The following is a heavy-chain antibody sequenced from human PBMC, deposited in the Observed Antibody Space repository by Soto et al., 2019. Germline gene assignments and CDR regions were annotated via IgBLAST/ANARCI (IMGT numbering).Heavy chain of an antibody. CDR2: ISGSGGGT. Sequence: GGSLRLSCAASGFTFSSYAMSWVRQAPGKGLEWVSAISGSGGGTYYADSVKGRFTISRDNSKNTLYLQMNSLRAEDTAVYYCAKDLGGYSYDNPPASDYGMDVWGQGTTVTVSS. J-gene: IGHJ6*02. D-gene: IGHD5-18*01. V-gene: IGHV3-23*01. CDR1: GFTFSSYA. CDR3: AKDLGGYSYDNPPASDYGMDV.